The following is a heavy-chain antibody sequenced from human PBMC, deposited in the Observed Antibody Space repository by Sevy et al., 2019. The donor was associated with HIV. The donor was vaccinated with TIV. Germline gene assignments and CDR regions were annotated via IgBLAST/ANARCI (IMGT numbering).Heavy chain of an antibody. V-gene: IGHV3-7*01. D-gene: IGHD1-7*01. CDR2: IKQDAGQK. CDR3: ARDDGNYYFHY. CDR1: GFTFSKYW. Sequence: GGSLRLSCAASGFTFSKYWMGWVRQAPGKGLEWVANIKQDAGQKYYVDSVKGRFTISRDNDKNSLFLQMNRLRAEDTAVYFCARDDGNYYFHYWGQGTLVTVSS. J-gene: IGHJ4*02.